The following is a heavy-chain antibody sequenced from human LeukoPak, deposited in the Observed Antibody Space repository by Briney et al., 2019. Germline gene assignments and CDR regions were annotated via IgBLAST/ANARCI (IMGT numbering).Heavy chain of an antibody. V-gene: IGHV1-2*02. Sequence: ASVKVSCKASGYTFTGYYMHWVRQAPGQGLEWMGWINPNSGGTNYAQKFQGRVTMTRDTSISTAYMELSRLRSDDTAVYYCARGPLLLWFGELFPSSDMDVWGKGTTVTVSS. J-gene: IGHJ6*03. CDR1: GYTFTGYY. CDR3: ARGPLLLWFGELFPSSDMDV. CDR2: INPNSGGT. D-gene: IGHD3-10*01.